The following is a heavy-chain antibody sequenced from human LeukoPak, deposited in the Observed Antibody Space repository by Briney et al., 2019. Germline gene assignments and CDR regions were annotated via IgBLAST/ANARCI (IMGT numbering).Heavy chain of an antibody. CDR1: GGSISSYY. J-gene: IGHJ4*02. D-gene: IGHD6-13*01. Sequence: SETLSLTCTVSGGSISSYYWSWLRQPPGKGLEWIGYIYHSGSVNYNPSLKGRVTMSVDTSKNQFSLRLSSVTAADTAVYYCARGRSTSAAGRYYFDYWGQGTLVTVSS. CDR3: ARGRSTSAAGRYYFDY. V-gene: IGHV4-59*01. CDR2: IYHSGSV.